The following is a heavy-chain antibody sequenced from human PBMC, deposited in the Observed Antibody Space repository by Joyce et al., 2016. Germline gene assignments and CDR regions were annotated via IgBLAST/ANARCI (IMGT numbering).Heavy chain of an antibody. CDR1: GFTFRYYW. Sequence: EVQVVESGEGLVQPGGSLRLSCEASGFTFRYYWMSWLRQAPGKGLEWVATINEDGSQKSYVDSVKGRFAISRDNAKNSLFLQMNSLTVADTAVYYCARRLTLYNSRFDPWGQGTQVIVSS. CDR2: INEDGSQK. J-gene: IGHJ5*02. V-gene: IGHV3-7*01. D-gene: IGHD1-1*01. CDR3: ARRLTLYNSRFDP.